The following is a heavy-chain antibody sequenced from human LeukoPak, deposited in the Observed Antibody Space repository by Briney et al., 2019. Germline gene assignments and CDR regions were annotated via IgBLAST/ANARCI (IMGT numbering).Heavy chain of an antibody. CDR2: IIPIFGTA. CDR3: ARDFRDGYNSHFY. Sequence: ASVKVSCKASGGTFSSYAISWVRQAPGQGLEWMGGIIPIFGTANYAQKFQGRVTITTDESTSTAYMELSSLRSEDTAVYYCARDFRDGYNSHFYRGQGTLVTVSS. V-gene: IGHV1-69*05. CDR1: GGTFSSYA. J-gene: IGHJ4*02. D-gene: IGHD5-24*01.